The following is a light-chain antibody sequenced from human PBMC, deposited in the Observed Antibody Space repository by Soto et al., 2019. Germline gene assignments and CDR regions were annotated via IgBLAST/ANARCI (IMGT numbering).Light chain of an antibody. CDR1: SNDVGGHDY. J-gene: IGLJ1*01. CDR3: ASYTSSSTLV. V-gene: IGLV2-14*03. Sequence: QSALTQPASVSGSPGQSITISCTGTSNDVGGHDYVSWYQQHPGKAPKLVIYDVLSRPSGVSDRFSGSKSGHTVSLTISGLRPEDEADYYCASYTSSSTLVFGTGTKLTVL. CDR2: DVL.